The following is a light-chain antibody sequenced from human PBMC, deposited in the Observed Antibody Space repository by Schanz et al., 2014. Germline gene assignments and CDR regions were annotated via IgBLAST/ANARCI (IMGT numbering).Light chain of an antibody. V-gene: IGKV1-12*01. CDR2: AAS. Sequence: DIQMTQFPSSVSASVGDRVTITCRASQGIASWLAWYQQSPGKAPKLLISAASDLKSGVPSRFRGSGYGTDFHLTITSLQHEDIATYYCQQAISFPVTFGGGTKVEI. CDR3: QQAISFPVT. CDR1: QGIASW. J-gene: IGKJ4*01.